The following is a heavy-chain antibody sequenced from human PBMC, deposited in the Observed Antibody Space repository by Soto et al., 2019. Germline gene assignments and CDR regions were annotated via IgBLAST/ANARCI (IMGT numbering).Heavy chain of an antibody. CDR3: ARDAPFLEWSNAFDI. V-gene: IGHV3-21*01. CDR1: GFTFSSYS. Sequence: PGGSLRLSCAASGFTFSSYSMNWVRQAPGKGLEWVSSISSSSSYIYYADSVKGRFTISRDNAKNSLYLQMNSLRAEDTAVYYCARDAPFLEWSNAFDIWGQGTMVTVSS. D-gene: IGHD3-3*02. CDR2: ISSSSSYI. J-gene: IGHJ3*02.